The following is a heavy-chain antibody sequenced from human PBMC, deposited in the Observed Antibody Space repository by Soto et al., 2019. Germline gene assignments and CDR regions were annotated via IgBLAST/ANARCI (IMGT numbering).Heavy chain of an antibody. CDR3: AHSPWGAAPDY. CDR2: IYWNDDK. V-gene: IGHV2-5*01. J-gene: IGHJ4*02. Sequence: ASGPTLVNPTQTLTLTCALSGFSVSARGVGVGWIRQPPGKALEWLAIIYWNDDKLYRPSLQSRLTITKDTSKNQVVLTMTNMDPVDTATYYCAHSPWGAAPDYWGQGXLVTVSS. CDR1: GFSVSARGVG. D-gene: IGHD3-16*01.